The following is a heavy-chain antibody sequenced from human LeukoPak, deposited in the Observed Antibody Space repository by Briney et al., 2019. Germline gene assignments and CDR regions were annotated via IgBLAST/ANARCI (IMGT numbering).Heavy chain of an antibody. J-gene: IGHJ3*02. Sequence: SVKVSCKASGGTFSSYAISWVRQAPGQGLEWMGGIIPIFGTANYAQKFQGRVTITADESTSTAYMELSSLRSEDTAVYYCAGAGRDGYNDAFDIWGQGTMVTVSS. D-gene: IGHD5-24*01. V-gene: IGHV1-69*13. CDR2: IIPIFGTA. CDR1: GGTFSSYA. CDR3: AGAGRDGYNDAFDI.